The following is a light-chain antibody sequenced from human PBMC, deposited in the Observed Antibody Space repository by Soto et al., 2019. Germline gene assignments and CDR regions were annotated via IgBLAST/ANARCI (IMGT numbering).Light chain of an antibody. J-gene: IGKJ5*01. CDR2: KAS. CDR1: QTISSW. V-gene: IGKV1-5*03. Sequence: DIQMTQSPSTLSASVGDRFTITCRASQTISSWLAWYQQKPGKAPKLLIYKASTLKSGVPSRFSGSGSGTEFTLTISSLQPEDFATYYCQQLNFFPITFGQGTRLEIK. CDR3: QQLNFFPIT.